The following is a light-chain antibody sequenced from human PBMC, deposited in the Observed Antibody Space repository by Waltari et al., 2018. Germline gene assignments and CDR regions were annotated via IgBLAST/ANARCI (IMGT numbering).Light chain of an antibody. CDR3: SSYTSTTTPFV. CDR1: SSDIGRYYY. J-gene: IGLJ1*01. V-gene: IGLV2-14*03. CDR2: DVN. Sequence: QSALTQPASVSGSPGQSITISCTGTSSDIGRYYYVPWYQQHPGKALKLIIYDVNNRPSGISDRFSGSKSANTASLTISGLQVEDEADYFCSSYTSTTTPFVFGSGTKVTVL.